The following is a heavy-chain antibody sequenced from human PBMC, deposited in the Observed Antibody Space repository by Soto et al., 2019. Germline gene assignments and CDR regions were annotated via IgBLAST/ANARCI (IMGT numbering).Heavy chain of an antibody. J-gene: IGHJ4*02. V-gene: IGHV3-23*01. CDR1: GFTFSSYA. Sequence: EVQLLESGGGLVQPGGSLRLSCAASGFTFSSYAMSWVRQAPGKGLEWVSAISGSGGSTYYADSVKGRFTISRDNSKNTLYLQMNSLRAEVTAVYYCAKDTGDTVRFFDYWGQGTLVTVSS. D-gene: IGHD4-17*01. CDR2: ISGSGGST. CDR3: AKDTGDTVRFFDY.